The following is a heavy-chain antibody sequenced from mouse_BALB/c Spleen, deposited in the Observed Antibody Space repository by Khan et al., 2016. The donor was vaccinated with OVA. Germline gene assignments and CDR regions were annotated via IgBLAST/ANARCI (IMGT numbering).Heavy chain of an antibody. CDR2: IDPANGNT. CDR1: GFNIKDTY. Sequence: VQLKESGAELVKPGASVKLSCTASGFNIKDTYMHWVKQRPEHGLEWIGRIDPANGNTKYDPKFQGKATITADTSSNTAYLQLSSLTSEDTAVYYCARRVPDFDYWGQGTTLTVSS. V-gene: IGHV14-3*02. D-gene: IGHD2-14*01. J-gene: IGHJ2*01. CDR3: ARRVPDFDY.